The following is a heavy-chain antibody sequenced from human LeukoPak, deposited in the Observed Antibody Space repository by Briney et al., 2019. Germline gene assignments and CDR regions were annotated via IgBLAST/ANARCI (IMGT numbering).Heavy chain of an antibody. J-gene: IGHJ3*02. CDR2: IYYSGCT. Sequence: PSQTLSLTCTVSGGSISSGDYYWSWIRQPPGKGLEWIGYIYYSGCTYYNPSLKSRVTISVDTSKNQFSLKLSSVTAADTAVYYCARDRRYFDWSQTRGFDIWGQGTMVTVSS. D-gene: IGHD3-9*01. V-gene: IGHV4-30-4*01. CDR1: GGSISSGDYY. CDR3: ARDRRYFDWSQTRGFDI.